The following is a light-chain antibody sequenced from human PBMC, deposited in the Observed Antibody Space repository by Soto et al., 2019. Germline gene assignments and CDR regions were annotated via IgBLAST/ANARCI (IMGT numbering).Light chain of an antibody. Sequence: DVVMTQSPLSLPVTLGQPASISCRSTHSLVYSDGNTYLNWFQQRPGQSPRRLIYKVSDRDSGVPDRFSGSGSGTDFALKISRVEADYVGVYHRPKCTLCPITIGHGTRLKIK. CDR3: PKCTLCPIT. CDR2: KVS. J-gene: IGKJ5*01. CDR1: HSLVYSDGNTY. V-gene: IGKV2-30*01.